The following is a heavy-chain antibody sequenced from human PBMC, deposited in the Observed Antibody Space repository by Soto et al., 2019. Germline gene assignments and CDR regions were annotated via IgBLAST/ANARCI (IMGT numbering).Heavy chain of an antibody. D-gene: IGHD6-6*01. CDR2: IYYSGST. CDR1: GGSISSYY. V-gene: IGHV4-59*01. Sequence: QVQLQESGPGLVKPSETLSLTCTVPGGSISSYYWSWLRQPPGKGLEWIGYIYYSGSTNYNPSLKSRVTISVDTSKNQFSLKLSSVTAADTAVYYCARDEQLGTFDYWGQGTLVTVSS. CDR3: ARDEQLGTFDY. J-gene: IGHJ4*02.